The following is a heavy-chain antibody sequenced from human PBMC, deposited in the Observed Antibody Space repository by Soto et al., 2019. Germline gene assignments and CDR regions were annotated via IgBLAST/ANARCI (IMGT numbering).Heavy chain of an antibody. CDR3: AKGGSGPTLHYYYGMDV. D-gene: IGHD3-16*01. Sequence: PGGSLRLSCAASGFIFSNYVMHWVRQAPGKGLEWVAVISYDGNSKHYADSVKGRFTISRDNSKSTPYVQMNSLRAEDTAVYYCAKGGSGPTLHYYYGMDVWGQGTTVTVSS. CDR2: ISYDGNSK. V-gene: IGHV3-30-3*01. CDR1: GFIFSNYV. J-gene: IGHJ6*02.